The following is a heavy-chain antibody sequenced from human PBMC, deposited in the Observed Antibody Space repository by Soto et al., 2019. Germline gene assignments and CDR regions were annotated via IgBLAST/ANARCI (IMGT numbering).Heavy chain of an antibody. J-gene: IGHJ6*02. D-gene: IGHD3-22*01. Sequence: SETLSLTCTVSAGFNSSGSYHAGRILQPPGKGLEWIGSIYYSGSTYYNPSLKSRVTISVDTSKNQFSLKLSSVTAADTAVYYCARRLYYDSSGFEGGGMDVWGQGTTVT. CDR3: ARRLYYDSSGFEGGGMDV. V-gene: IGHV4-39*01. CDR1: AGFNSSGSYH. CDR2: IYYSGST.